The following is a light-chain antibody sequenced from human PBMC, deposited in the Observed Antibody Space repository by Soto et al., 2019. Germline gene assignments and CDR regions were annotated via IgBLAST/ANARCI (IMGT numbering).Light chain of an antibody. CDR2: DAS. Sequence: EVVLTQKKFYLSVSPGKRATRSCKARQSVTTYLAWYQQKPGQAPRLLIYDASTRATGIPARFSGSGSGTDFTLTIGSLEPEDFAVYYCQQRSNWPPSITFGQGTRLEIK. J-gene: IGKJ5*01. CDR1: QSVTTY. CDR3: QQRSNWPPSIT. V-gene: IGKV3-11*01.